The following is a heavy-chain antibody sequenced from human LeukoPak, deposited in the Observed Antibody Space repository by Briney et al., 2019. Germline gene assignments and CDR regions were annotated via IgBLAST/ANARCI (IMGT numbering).Heavy chain of an antibody. CDR3: ARGNPNYYYHGMDV. CDR2: IYSGGST. J-gene: IGHJ6*02. CDR1: GFTVSSNY. V-gene: IGHV3-66*01. Sequence: GGSLRLSCAASGFTVSSNYMSWVRQAPGKELEWVSVIYSGGSTYYADSVKGRFTISRDNSKNTLYLQMNSLRAEDTAAYYCARGNPNYYYHGMDVWGQGTTVTVSS.